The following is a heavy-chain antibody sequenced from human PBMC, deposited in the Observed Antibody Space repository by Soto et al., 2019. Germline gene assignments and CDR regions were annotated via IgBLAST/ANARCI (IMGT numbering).Heavy chain of an antibody. CDR1: GYTLTELS. J-gene: IGHJ4*02. Sequence: WASVKVSCKVSGYTLTELSMHWVRQAPGKGLEWMGGFDPEDGETIYAQKFQGRVTMTEDTSTDTAYMELSSLRSEDTAVYYCATISNYYDSSGYSYFDYWGQGTLVTVSS. CDR2: FDPEDGET. V-gene: IGHV1-24*01. D-gene: IGHD3-22*01. CDR3: ATISNYYDSSGYSYFDY.